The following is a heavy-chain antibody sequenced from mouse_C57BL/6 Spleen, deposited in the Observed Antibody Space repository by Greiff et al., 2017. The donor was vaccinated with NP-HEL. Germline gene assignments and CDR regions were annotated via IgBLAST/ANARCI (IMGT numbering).Heavy chain of an antibody. CDR1: GYSITSGYY. J-gene: IGHJ2*01. CDR3: ARSLYGNSLDY. V-gene: IGHV3-6*01. D-gene: IGHD2-1*01. Sequence: EVQLQESGPGLVKPSQSLSLTCSVTGYSITSGYYWNWIRQFPGNKLEWMGYISYDGSNNYNPSLKNRISITRDTSKNQFFLKLNSVTTEDTATYYCARSLYGNSLDYWGQGTTLTVSS. CDR2: ISYDGSN.